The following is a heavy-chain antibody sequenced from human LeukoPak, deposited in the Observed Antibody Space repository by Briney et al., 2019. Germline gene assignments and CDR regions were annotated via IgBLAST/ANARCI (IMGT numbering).Heavy chain of an antibody. CDR1: GGSFSGYY. CDR2: INHSGST. V-gene: IGHV4-34*01. CDR3: ARDRLYSSGWGGYYSYMDV. Sequence: SETLSLTCAVYGGSFSGYYWSWIRQPPEKGLEWIGEINHSGSTNYNPSLKSRVTISVDTSKNQFSLKLSSVTAADTAVYYRARDRLYSSGWGGYYSYMDVWGKGTTVTISS. D-gene: IGHD6-19*01. J-gene: IGHJ6*03.